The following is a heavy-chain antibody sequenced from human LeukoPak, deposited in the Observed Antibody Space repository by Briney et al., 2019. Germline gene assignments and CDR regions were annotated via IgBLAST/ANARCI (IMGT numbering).Heavy chain of an antibody. J-gene: IGHJ4*02. CDR3: AREHCSSTSCYFDY. D-gene: IGHD2-2*01. CDR1: GFTFSSYA. V-gene: IGHV3-9*01. CDR2: ISWNSGSI. Sequence: GGSLRLSCAASGFTFSSYAMHWVRQAPGKGLEWVSGISWNSGSIGYADSVKGRFTISRDNAKNSLYLQMNSLRAGDTAVYYCAREHCSSTSCYFDYWGQGTLVTVSS.